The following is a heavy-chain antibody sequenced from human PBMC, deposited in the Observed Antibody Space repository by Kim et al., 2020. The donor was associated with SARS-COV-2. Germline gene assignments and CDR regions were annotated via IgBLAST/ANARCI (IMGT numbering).Heavy chain of an antibody. CDR1: GYTFTNYW. CDR2: IYPGDSET. D-gene: IGHD3-22*01. Sequence: GESLKISCKGSGYTFTNYWIGWVRQMPGKGLELMGIIYPGDSETRYSPSFQGQVTMSVDKSINTAYLQWSSLKPSDTAMYYCARRHGYPFDPWGQGTLVTVSS. V-gene: IGHV5-51*01. J-gene: IGHJ5*02. CDR3: ARRHGYPFDP.